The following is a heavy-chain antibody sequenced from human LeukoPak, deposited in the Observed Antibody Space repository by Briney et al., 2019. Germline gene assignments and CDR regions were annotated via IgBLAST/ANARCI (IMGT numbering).Heavy chain of an antibody. V-gene: IGHV3-74*01. Sequence: GGSLRLSCAASGFAFSSLYMHWVRQAPGKGLVWVSRISIDGSSTTHADSVKGRFTISRDNTKNTLYLQMNSLRAEDTAVYYCARAITLSRSPAYWGQGTLVTVSS. CDR2: ISIDGSST. D-gene: IGHD1-14*01. CDR1: GFAFSSLY. J-gene: IGHJ4*02. CDR3: ARAITLSRSPAY.